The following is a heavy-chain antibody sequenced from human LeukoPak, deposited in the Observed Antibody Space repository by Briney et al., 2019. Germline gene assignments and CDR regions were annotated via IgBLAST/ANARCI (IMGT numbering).Heavy chain of an antibody. J-gene: IGHJ4*02. V-gene: IGHV4-39*01. Sequence: SSGTLSLTCTVSGGSISSSSYYWGWIRQPPGKGLEWIGNIYYSGNTYYNPSLKSRVTISVDTSKNQFSLKLSSVTAADTAVYYCARGRAAWRFYGSGSYEGLYFDYWGQGTLVTVSS. CDR3: ARGRAAWRFYGSGSYEGLYFDY. CDR2: IYYSGNT. CDR1: GGSISSSSYY. D-gene: IGHD3-10*01.